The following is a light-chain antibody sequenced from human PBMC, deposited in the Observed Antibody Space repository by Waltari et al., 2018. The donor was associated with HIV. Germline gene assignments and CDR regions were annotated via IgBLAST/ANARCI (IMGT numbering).Light chain of an antibody. CDR1: SSNIGAGYD. CDR3: QSYDSSLSAV. CDR2: HNS. V-gene: IGLV1-40*01. Sequence: QSVLTQPPSVSGAPGQRVTISCIGSSSNIGAGYDVHWYQQLPGAAPKLLIYHNSDRPSGVPDRFSGSKSGTSASLAITGLQAEDEADYYCQSYDSSLSAVFGGGTKLTVL. J-gene: IGLJ2*01.